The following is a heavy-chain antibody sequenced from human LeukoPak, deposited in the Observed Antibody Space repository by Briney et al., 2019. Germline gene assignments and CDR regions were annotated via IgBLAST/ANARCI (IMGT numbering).Heavy chain of an antibody. CDR1: GGTFSSYA. Sequence: RASVKVSCKASGGTFSSYAISWVRQAPGQGLEWMGGIIPIFGTANYAQKFQGRVTITADESTSTAYMELSSLRSEATAVYYCARAVLEWLWVWCDPWPRGTLVSVSS. D-gene: IGHD3-3*01. V-gene: IGHV1-69*13. J-gene: IGHJ5*02. CDR3: ARAVLEWLWVWCDP. CDR2: IIPIFGTA.